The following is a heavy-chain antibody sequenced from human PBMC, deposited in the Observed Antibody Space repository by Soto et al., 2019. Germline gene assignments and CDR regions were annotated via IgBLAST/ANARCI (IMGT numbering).Heavy chain of an antibody. CDR1: GGXVSSANYY. J-gene: IGHJ4*02. CDR2: IYYSGNT. D-gene: IGHD1-26*01. Sequence: PSETLSLTCTVSGGXVSSANYYWGWIRQPPGKGLEWIGSIYYSGNTNYNPSLNSRVTISVDTSKNQFSLRLSSVTAADTAVYYCARVSGSYYHVYYFDYWGQGTLVTVSS. CDR3: ARVSGSYYHVYYFDY. V-gene: IGHV4-61*01.